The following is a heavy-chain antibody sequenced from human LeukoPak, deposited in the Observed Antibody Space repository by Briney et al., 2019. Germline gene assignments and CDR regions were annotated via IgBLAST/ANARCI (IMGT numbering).Heavy chain of an antibody. CDR3: ARVSRKTTSSFDY. CDR1: GYTFTGYY. V-gene: IGHV1-2*02. J-gene: IGHJ4*02. CDR2: INPNSGGT. D-gene: IGHD2-2*01. Sequence: ASVKVSCKASGYTFTGYYMHWVRQAPGQGLEWMGWINPNSGGTNYAQKFQGRVTMTRDTSISTAYMELSRLRSDDTAVYYCARVSRKTTSSFDYWGQETLVTVSS.